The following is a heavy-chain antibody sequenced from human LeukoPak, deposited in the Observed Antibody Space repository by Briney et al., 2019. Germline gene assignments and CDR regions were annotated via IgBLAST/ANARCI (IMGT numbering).Heavy chain of an antibody. CDR1: GGSIRSDY. Sequence: PSETLSLTCTVSGGSIRSDYWSWIRQPPGKGLEWIGYIYYSGSTYYNPSLKSRVTISVDTSKNQFSLKLSSVTAADTAVYYCARATDYCSGGSCYLNWFDPWGQGTLVTVSS. D-gene: IGHD2-15*01. CDR2: IYYSGST. V-gene: IGHV4-59*12. CDR3: ARATDYCSGGSCYLNWFDP. J-gene: IGHJ5*02.